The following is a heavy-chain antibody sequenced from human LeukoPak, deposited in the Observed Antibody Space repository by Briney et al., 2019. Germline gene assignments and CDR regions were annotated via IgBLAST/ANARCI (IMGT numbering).Heavy chain of an antibody. CDR1: GFSFSSYS. CDR3: ARASLSGYRSGGSCHFDY. Sequence: GGSLRLSCAASGFSFSSYSMDWVRQAPGKGLEWVSSISGNSGYIYYADSLKGRFTISRDNAKNSLYLQMNSLRVEDTAVYYCARASLSGYRSGGSCHFDYWGQGILVTVSS. D-gene: IGHD2-15*01. J-gene: IGHJ4*02. CDR2: ISGNSGYI. V-gene: IGHV3-21*01.